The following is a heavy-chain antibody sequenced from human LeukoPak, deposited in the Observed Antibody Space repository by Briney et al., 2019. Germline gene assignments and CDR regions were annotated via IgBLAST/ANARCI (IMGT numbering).Heavy chain of an antibody. Sequence: GGSLRLSCAASGFTFSSYSMNWVRQAPGKGLEWVSYISSSSSTIYYADSVKGRFTISRDNAKNSLYLQMNSLRAEDTAVYYCARVRDGYNWVADYYGMDVWGQGTTVTVSS. CDR2: ISSSSSTI. CDR1: GFTFSSYS. CDR3: ARVRDGYNWVADYYGMDV. V-gene: IGHV3-48*04. D-gene: IGHD5-24*01. J-gene: IGHJ6*02.